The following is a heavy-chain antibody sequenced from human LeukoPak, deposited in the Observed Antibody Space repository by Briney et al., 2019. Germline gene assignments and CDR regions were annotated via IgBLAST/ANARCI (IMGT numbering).Heavy chain of an antibody. V-gene: IGHV1-24*01. Sequence: GALVKVSCKVSGYTLTELSMHWVRQAPGKGLEWMGGFDPEDGETIYAQKFQGRVTMTEDTSTDTAYMELSSLRSEDTAVYYCATYPRHYDFWSGSHYYYYYGMDVWGQGTTVTVSS. J-gene: IGHJ6*02. CDR3: ATYPRHYDFWSGSHYYYYYGMDV. CDR1: GYTLTELS. D-gene: IGHD3-3*01. CDR2: FDPEDGET.